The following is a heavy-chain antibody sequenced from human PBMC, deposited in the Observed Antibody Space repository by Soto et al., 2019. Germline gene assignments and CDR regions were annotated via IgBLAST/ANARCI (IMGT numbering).Heavy chain of an antibody. CDR1: GFSLSTSGVG. CDR2: IYWDDDK. J-gene: IGHJ5*02. Sequence: QITLKESGPTLVKPTQTLTLTYTFSGFSLSTSGVGVGWIRQPPGKALEWLALIYWDDDKRYSPSLKSRLTITKDTSKNQVVLTMTNMDPVDTATYYCAHTTVYRNSNNWFDPWGQGTLVTVSS. V-gene: IGHV2-5*02. D-gene: IGHD3-16*02. CDR3: AHTTVYRNSNNWFDP.